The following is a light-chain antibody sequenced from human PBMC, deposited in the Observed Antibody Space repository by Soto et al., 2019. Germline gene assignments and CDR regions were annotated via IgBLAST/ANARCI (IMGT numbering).Light chain of an antibody. CDR2: GTS. CDR3: QQSYSTPPIT. CDR1: QSVSSSY. J-gene: IGKJ5*01. Sequence: EIVLTQSPGTLSLSPGERATLSCRASQSVSSSYLAWYQQKPGQAPRLIIYGTSRRATGIPDRFSGSGSGTDFTLTISSLQPEDFATYYCQQSYSTPPITFGQGTRLEIK. V-gene: IGKV3-20*01.